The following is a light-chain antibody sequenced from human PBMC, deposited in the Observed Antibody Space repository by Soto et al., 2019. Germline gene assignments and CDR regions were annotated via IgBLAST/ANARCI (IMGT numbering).Light chain of an antibody. J-gene: IGKJ5*01. CDR3: QQFNSYPIT. V-gene: IGKV1-13*02. Sequence: QLTQSPSSLSASVGDTVTITCRASQGITTALAWYQQKLGKAPNLLIYVASSLESGVPSRFSGSGSGTDFTLTITSLQPEDFATYYCQQFNSYPITFGQGTRLEIK. CDR1: QGITTA. CDR2: VAS.